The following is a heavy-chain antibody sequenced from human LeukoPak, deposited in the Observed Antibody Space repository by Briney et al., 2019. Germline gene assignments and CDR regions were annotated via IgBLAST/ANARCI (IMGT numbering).Heavy chain of an antibody. Sequence: SETLSLTCTVSGYSISSGYYWGWIRQPPGKGLEWIGSIYHSGRTYYNPSLKSRVTISVATSKNQFSLKLSSVTAADTAVYYCARDRWELHSYDWFDPWGQGTLVTVSS. CDR1: GYSISSGYY. D-gene: IGHD1-26*01. V-gene: IGHV4-38-2*02. J-gene: IGHJ5*02. CDR3: ARDRWELHSYDWFDP. CDR2: IYHSGRT.